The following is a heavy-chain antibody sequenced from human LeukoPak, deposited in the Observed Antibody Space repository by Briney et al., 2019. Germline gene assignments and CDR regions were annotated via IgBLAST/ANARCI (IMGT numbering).Heavy chain of an antibody. CDR1: GFTFDDYA. V-gene: IGHV3-9*01. J-gene: IGHJ4*02. CDR3: AKGDYYGSSGRFDY. CDR2: ISWNSGSI. Sequence: GGSLRLSCAASGFTFDDYAMHWVRQAPGKGLEWVSGISWNSGSIGYADSVKGRFTISRDNAENSLYLQMNSLRAEDTALYYFAKGDYYGSSGRFDYWGQGTLVTVSS. D-gene: IGHD3-22*01.